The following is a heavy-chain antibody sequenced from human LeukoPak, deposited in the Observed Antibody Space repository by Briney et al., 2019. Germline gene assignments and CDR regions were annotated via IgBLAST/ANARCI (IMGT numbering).Heavy chain of an antibody. CDR2: IYSGGST. CDR1: GFTVSSNY. Sequence: GGSLRLSCAASGFTVSSNYMSWVRQAPGKGLEWVSVIYSGGSTYYADSVKGRFTISRDNSKNTLYLQMNSLRAEDTAVYYCAREISSSSWFFFDYWGQGTLVTVSS. J-gene: IGHJ4*02. D-gene: IGHD6-13*01. CDR3: AREISSSSWFFFDY. V-gene: IGHV3-53*01.